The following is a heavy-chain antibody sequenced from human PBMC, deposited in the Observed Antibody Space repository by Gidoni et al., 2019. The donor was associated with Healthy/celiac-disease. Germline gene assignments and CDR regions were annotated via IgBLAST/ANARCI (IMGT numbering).Heavy chain of an antibody. J-gene: IGHJ3*02. CDR1: GFTVSRNY. CDR3: ARVTVTTLAFDI. V-gene: IGHV3-66*02. Sequence: EVQLVESGGGLVQPGGSLRLSCAASGFTVSRNYMSWVRQAPGKGLECVSVIYSGGSTYYADSVKGRFTISRDNSKNTLYLQMNSLRAEDTAVYYCARVTVTTLAFDIWGQGTMVTVSS. CDR2: IYSGGST. D-gene: IGHD4-17*01.